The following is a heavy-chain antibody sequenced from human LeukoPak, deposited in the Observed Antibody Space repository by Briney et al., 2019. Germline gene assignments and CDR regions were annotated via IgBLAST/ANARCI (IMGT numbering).Heavy chain of an antibody. Sequence: AGGSLRLSCAASGFTFSSYTMSWVRQAPGKGLEWVSAISGSGGSTYYADSVKGRFTISRDNSKNTLYLQMNSLRAEDTAVYYCAKDRRPGGSGSYLFDYWGQGTLVTVSS. CDR1: GFTFSSYT. J-gene: IGHJ4*02. V-gene: IGHV3-23*01. D-gene: IGHD3-10*01. CDR3: AKDRRPGGSGSYLFDY. CDR2: ISGSGGST.